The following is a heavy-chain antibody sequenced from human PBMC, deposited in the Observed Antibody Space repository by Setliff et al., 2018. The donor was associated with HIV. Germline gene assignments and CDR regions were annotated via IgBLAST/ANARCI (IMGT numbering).Heavy chain of an antibody. CDR1: GFSLTTPGVA. J-gene: IGHJ4*02. Sequence: SGPTLVNPTQTLTLTCSFSGFSLTTPGVAVGWIRQPPGKALEWLALIYWDDAKRLSPSLKSRLTITKAASKNQVVLTMTNVDPVDTATYYCAHRGGYGAGSVYFFDVWGQGSPVTVSS. V-gene: IGHV2-5*02. CDR2: IYWDDAK. D-gene: IGHD3-10*01. CDR3: AHRGGYGAGSVYFFDV.